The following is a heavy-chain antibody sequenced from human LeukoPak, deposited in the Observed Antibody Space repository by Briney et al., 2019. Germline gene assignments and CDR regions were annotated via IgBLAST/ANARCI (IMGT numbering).Heavy chain of an antibody. D-gene: IGHD6-19*01. J-gene: IGHJ4*02. CDR1: GYTFTGYY. CDR2: INPNSGGT. Sequence: ASVKVSCKASGYTFTGYYMHWVRQAPGQGLEWMGWINPNSGGTNYAQKFQGRVTMTRDTSISTAYMELSRLRSGDTAVYYCARGVAVAGTFDYWGQGTLVTVSS. V-gene: IGHV1-2*02. CDR3: ARGVAVAGTFDY.